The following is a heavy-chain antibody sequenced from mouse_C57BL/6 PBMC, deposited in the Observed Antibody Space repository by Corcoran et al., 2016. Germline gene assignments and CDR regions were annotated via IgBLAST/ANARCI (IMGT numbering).Heavy chain of an antibody. Sequence: EVQLQQSGPELVKPGASVKIPCKASGYTFTDYNMDWVKQSHGKSLEWIGDINPNNGGTIYNQKFKGKATLTVDKSSSTAYMELRSLTSEDTAVYYCARVSFYGSSPFDVWGTGTTVTVSS. J-gene: IGHJ1*03. CDR1: GYTFTDYN. CDR2: INPNNGGT. CDR3: ARVSFYGSSPFDV. V-gene: IGHV1-18*01. D-gene: IGHD1-1*01.